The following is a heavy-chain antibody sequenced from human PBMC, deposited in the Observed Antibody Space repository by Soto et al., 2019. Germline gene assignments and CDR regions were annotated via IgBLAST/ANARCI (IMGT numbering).Heavy chain of an antibody. CDR2: INHSGST. CDR3: ARSSRVDY. V-gene: IGHV4-34*01. Sequence: QVQLQQWGAGLLKPSETLSLTCAVYGGSFSGYHWSWIRQPPGKGLEWIGEINHSGSTNYNPSLKSRVTMSVDTSKNQFSLKMSSVTAADTAVYYCARSSRVDYWGQGTLVTVSS. CDR1: GGSFSGYH. D-gene: IGHD6-13*01. J-gene: IGHJ4*02.